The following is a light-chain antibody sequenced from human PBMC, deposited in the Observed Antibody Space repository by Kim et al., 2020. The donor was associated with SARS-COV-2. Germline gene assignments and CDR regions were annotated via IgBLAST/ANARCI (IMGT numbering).Light chain of an antibody. CDR2: NNN. CDR1: SSNIGRNS. Sequence: GQRVTISCSGRSSNIGRNSVSWYQQLPGTAPNLLIYNNNQRPSWVPDRFSGSKSDTSASLAITGLQAEDEADYYCQSYDTSLSGSVFGGGTQLTVL. J-gene: IGLJ2*01. V-gene: IGLV1-44*01. CDR3: QSYDTSLSGSV.